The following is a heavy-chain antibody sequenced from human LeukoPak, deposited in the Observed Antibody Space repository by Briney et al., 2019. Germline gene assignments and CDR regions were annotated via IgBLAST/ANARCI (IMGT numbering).Heavy chain of an antibody. J-gene: IGHJ4*02. CDR3: ARESREMATLIDY. Sequence: PGGSLRLSCAASGFTFNGYEMNWVRQAPGKGLEWISYISSSGSSKYYADSVRGRFTISRDNAKNSLFLEMNSLRAEDTAVYHCARESREMATLIDYWGQGTLVTVSS. D-gene: IGHD5-24*01. V-gene: IGHV3-48*03. CDR2: ISSSGSSK. CDR1: GFTFNGYE.